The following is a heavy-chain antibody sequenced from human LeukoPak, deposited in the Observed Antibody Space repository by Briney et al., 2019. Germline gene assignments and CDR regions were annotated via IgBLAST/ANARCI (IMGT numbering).Heavy chain of an antibody. D-gene: IGHD2-21*02. J-gene: IGHJ4*02. Sequence: PGGSLRLSCATSGFTFSNYVMSWVRLAPGKGLQWVSTITGSGSGTYYTDSVKGRFTISRDNSKNTLFLQMNSLRAEDAAIYYCAEDSETVLYNFDYWGQGTLVTVSS. V-gene: IGHV3-23*01. CDR1: GFTFSNYV. CDR3: AEDSETVLYNFDY. CDR2: ITGSGSGT.